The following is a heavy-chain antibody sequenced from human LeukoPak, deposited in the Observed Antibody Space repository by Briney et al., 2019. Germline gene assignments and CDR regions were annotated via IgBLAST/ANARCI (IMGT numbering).Heavy chain of an antibody. D-gene: IGHD3-22*01. CDR3: APTPPEDYDDSGYCDY. Sequence: EASVKVSCQASGYTFTAYYVHRVRQAPGQGLEWMGWINPNSGGTKYAQKFQGRVNMTRYTSISTAYMELTRLRSDDTAMYYCAPTPPEDYDDSGYCDYWGQGTLVTVSS. CDR1: GYTFTAYY. V-gene: IGHV1-2*02. CDR2: INPNSGGT. J-gene: IGHJ4*02.